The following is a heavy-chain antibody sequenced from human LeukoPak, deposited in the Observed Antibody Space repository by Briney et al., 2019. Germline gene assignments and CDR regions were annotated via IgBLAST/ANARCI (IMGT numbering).Heavy chain of an antibody. V-gene: IGHV3-30*03. CDR3: ARLRQATGYSSGWYDS. CDR2: ISYDGSNK. Sequence: GGSLRLSCAASRFTFSTYGMHWVRQAPGKGLEWVAVISYDGSNKYYADSVKGRFTISRDNAKNSLYLQMNSLRDEDTAVYYCARLRQATGYSSGWYDSWGQGTLVTVSS. J-gene: IGHJ5*01. CDR1: RFTFSTYG. D-gene: IGHD6-19*01.